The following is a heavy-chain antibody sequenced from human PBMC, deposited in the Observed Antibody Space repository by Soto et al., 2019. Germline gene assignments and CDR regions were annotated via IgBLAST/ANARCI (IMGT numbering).Heavy chain of an antibody. V-gene: IGHV4-61*01. J-gene: IGHJ6*02. Sequence: SETLSLTCTVSGGSVSSGSYYWSWIRQPPGKGLEWIGYIYYSGSTNYNPSLKSRVTISVDTSKNQFSLKLSSVTAADTAVYYCARDRINTYYYYGMDVWGQGTTVTVSS. CDR3: ARDRINTYYYYGMDV. CDR2: IYYSGST. CDR1: GGSVSSGSYY.